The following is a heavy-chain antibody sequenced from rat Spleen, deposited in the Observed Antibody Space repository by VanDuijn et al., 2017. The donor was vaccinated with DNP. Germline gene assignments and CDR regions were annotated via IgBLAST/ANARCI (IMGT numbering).Heavy chain of an antibody. J-gene: IGHJ3*01. V-gene: IGHV2-27*01. Sequence: QVQLKESGPGLVQPSQTLSLTCTVSGFSLTNYHVHWVRQPPGKGLEWMGRIQSGGNTDYNSALKSRLSISRDTSKSQVFLKLSSVQTEDTAMYFFARSQGYYYDGSYYPFAYWGQGTLVTVSS. CDR1: GFSLTNYH. CDR2: IQSGGNT. D-gene: IGHD1-12*02. CDR3: ARSQGYYYDGSYYPFAY.